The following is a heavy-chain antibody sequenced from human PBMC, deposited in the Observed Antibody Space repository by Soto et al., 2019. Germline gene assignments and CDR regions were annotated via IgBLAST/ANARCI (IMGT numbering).Heavy chain of an antibody. V-gene: IGHV3-30*03. CDR3: ARDSEMWLFNYYYGMDV. Sequence: PGGSLRLSCAASGFTFSDYAMHWVRQAPGKGLEWVAVVSHDGRNTHYADSVKGRFTISRDSSKNTVSLEMTSLRAEDTAVYYWARDSEMWLFNYYYGMDVWGQGTTVTVSS. CDR1: GFTFSDYA. D-gene: IGHD3-22*01. J-gene: IGHJ6*02. CDR2: VSHDGRNT.